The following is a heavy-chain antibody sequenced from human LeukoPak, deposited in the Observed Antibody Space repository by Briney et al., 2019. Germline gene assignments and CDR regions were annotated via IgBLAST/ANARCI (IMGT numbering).Heavy chain of an antibody. V-gene: IGHV3-30*18. CDR1: GFTFSSYG. D-gene: IGHD1-26*01. CDR2: ISYDGSNK. J-gene: IGHJ4*02. Sequence: PGGSLRLSCAASGFTFSSYGMHWVRQAPGKGLEWVAVISYDGSNKYYADSVKGRFTISRDNSKNTLYLQMNSLRAEDTAVYYCAKTRYSEKNFDYWGQGTLVTVSS. CDR3: AKTRYSEKNFDY.